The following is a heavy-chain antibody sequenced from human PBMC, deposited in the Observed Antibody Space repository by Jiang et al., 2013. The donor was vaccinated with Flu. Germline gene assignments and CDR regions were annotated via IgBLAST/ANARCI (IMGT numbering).Heavy chain of an antibody. V-gene: IGHV7-4-1*02. CDR2: INTNTGNP. CDR1: GYTFTSYA. D-gene: IGHD3-3*01. Sequence: GYTFTSYAMNWVRQAPGQGLEWMGWINTNTGNPTYAQGFTGRFVFSLDTSVSTAYLQISSLKAEDTAVYYCARGRGLTIFGVVSRNWFDPWGQGTLVTVSS. CDR3: ARGRGLTIFGVVSRNWFDP. J-gene: IGHJ5*02.